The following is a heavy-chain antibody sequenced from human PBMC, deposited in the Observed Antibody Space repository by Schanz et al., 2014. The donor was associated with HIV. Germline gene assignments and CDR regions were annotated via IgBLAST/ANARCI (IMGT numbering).Heavy chain of an antibody. CDR2: ISGNGDSA. V-gene: IGHV3-23*01. CDR3: AKDPGILPRTYFDS. J-gene: IGHJ4*02. D-gene: IGHD2-2*02. CDR1: RFTFSRYG. Sequence: EVQLLESGGGLVQLGGFLRLSCAASRFTFSRYGMSWVRQTPDKGLEWVSSISGNGDSAYYADSVRGRFTISRDNSLHMLYLEMKSLRAEDTAVYYCAKDPGILPRTYFDSWGQGTPVTVSS.